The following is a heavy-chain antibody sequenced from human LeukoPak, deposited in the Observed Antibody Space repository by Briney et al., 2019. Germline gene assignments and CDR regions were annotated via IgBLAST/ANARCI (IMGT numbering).Heavy chain of an antibody. Sequence: SETLSLTCAVYGGSFSGYYYTWIRQPPEKGLEWIWEINHSGSTNYNPSLKSRVTISVDTSKNQFSLKLSSVTAADTAVYYCAGVDSVVVPAATIGKINKTPYLMDVWGQGTTVTVSS. CDR2: INHSGST. CDR3: AGVDSVVVPAATIGKINKTPYLMDV. D-gene: IGHD2-2*01. CDR1: GGSFSGYY. V-gene: IGHV4-34*01. J-gene: IGHJ6*02.